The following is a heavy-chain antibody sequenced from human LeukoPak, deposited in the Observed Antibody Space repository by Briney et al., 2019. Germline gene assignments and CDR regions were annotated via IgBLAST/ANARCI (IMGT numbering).Heavy chain of an antibody. CDR3: TREGVYSPDPSSYHRLPFDI. D-gene: IGHD3-16*02. V-gene: IGHV1-69*04. CDR2: IIPVLDVA. J-gene: IGHJ3*02. CDR1: GGSFSSFV. Sequence: ASVKVSCKASGGSFSSFVITWVRQAPGQGLEWMGRIIPVLDVANFAQKFKGRVTITADKSTNTAHLELSSLRSEDTAVYYCTREGVYSPDPSSYHRLPFDIWGKGTVVIVSS.